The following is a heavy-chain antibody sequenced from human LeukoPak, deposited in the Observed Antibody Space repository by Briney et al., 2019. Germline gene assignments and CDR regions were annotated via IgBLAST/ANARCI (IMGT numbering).Heavy chain of an antibody. Sequence: ASVKVSCKASGGTFSSYAISWVRQAPGQGLEWMGIINPSGGSTSYAQKFQGRVTMTRDTSTSTVYMELSSLRSEDTAVYYCARGILDYYDSSGYYWGQGTLVTVSS. CDR2: INPSGGST. J-gene: IGHJ4*02. V-gene: IGHV1-46*01. CDR3: ARGILDYYDSSGYY. CDR1: GGTFSSYA. D-gene: IGHD3-22*01.